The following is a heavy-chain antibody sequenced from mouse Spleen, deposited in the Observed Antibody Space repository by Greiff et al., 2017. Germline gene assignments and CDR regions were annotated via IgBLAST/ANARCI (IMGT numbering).Heavy chain of an antibody. CDR2: ISSGGSYT. CDR3: ARNPRYGSSLWYFDV. J-gene: IGHJ1*01. D-gene: IGHD1-1*01. Sequence: EVKVVESGGGLVKPGGSLKLSCAASGFTFSSYAMSWVRQTPEKRLEWVATISSGGSYTYYPDSVKGRFTISRDNAKNTLYLQMSSLRSEDTAMYYCARNPRYGSSLWYFDVWGAGTTVTVSS. V-gene: IGHV5-9-1*01. CDR1: GFTFSSYA.